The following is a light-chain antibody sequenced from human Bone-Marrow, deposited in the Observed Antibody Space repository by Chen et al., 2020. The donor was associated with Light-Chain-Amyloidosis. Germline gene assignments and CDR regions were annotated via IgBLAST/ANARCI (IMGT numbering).Light chain of an antibody. Sequence: ELTHPPSVSVSPGQTARITCSGDDLPTKYAYWYQQKPGQAPVLVIHRDTERPSGISERFSGSSSGTTATLTISGVQAEDEADYHCQSADSSGTYEVIFGGGTKLTVL. CDR2: RDT. V-gene: IGLV3-25*03. CDR1: DLPTKY. J-gene: IGLJ2*01. CDR3: QSADSSGTYEVI.